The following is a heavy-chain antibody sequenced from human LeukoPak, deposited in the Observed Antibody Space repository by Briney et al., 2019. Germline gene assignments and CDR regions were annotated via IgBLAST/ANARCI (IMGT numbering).Heavy chain of an antibody. CDR2: ISYDGSNK. CDR3: AKDQGSSSSYAFDY. CDR1: GFTFSSYG. J-gene: IGHJ4*02. D-gene: IGHD6-13*01. Sequence: GGSLRLSCAASGFTFSSYGMHWVRQAPGKGLEWVAVISYDGSNKYYADSVKGRFTISRDNSKNTLYLQMNSLRVEDTAVYYCAKDQGSSSSYAFDYWGQGTLVTVSS. V-gene: IGHV3-30*18.